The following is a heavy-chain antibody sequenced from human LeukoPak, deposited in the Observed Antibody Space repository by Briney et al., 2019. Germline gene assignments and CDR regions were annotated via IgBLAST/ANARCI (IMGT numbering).Heavy chain of an antibody. CDR1: GLTFGDYA. D-gene: IGHD1-1*01. CDR2: IRSKAYGGTT. J-gene: IGHJ4*02. V-gene: IGHV3-49*03. CDR3: TRDGTGTLVGYFDY. Sequence: GGSLRLSCTASGLTFGDYAMSWFRQAPGKGLEWVGFIRSKAYGGTTEYAASVKGRFTIPRDDSKSIAYLQMNSLKTEDTAVYYCTRDGTGTLVGYFDYWGQGTLVTVSS.